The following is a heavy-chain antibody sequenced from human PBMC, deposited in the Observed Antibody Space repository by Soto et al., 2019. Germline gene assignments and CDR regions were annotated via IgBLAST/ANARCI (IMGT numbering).Heavy chain of an antibody. D-gene: IGHD4-17*01. CDR2: ISGSGGGT. J-gene: IGHJ4*02. CDR3: AKDPKIDYGAYISSFFDY. CDR1: GFTFSNYP. V-gene: IGHV3-23*01. Sequence: EVQLLESGGGLVQPGGSLRLSCAASGFTFSNYPMSWVRQAPRKGLEWVSAISGSGGGTYYADSVKGRFTISRDNSKNTLYLQMNSLRAEDTAVYYCAKDPKIDYGAYISSFFDYWGQGTLVTVSS.